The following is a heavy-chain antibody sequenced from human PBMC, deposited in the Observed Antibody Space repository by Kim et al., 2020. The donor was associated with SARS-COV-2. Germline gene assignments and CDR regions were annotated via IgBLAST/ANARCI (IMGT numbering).Heavy chain of an antibody. CDR3: ARAIGGNYFDS. CDR1: GFSFSDYF. Sequence: GGSLRLSCAASGFSFSDYFIDWVRQAPGKGLEWVGRTRDKGNDYTTEYVASVEGRFTISRDDSKNSLYLQMNSLRTEDTAIYYCARAIGGNYFDSWGQGTLVTVSS. J-gene: IGHJ4*02. CDR2: TRDKGNDYTT. V-gene: IGHV3-72*01.